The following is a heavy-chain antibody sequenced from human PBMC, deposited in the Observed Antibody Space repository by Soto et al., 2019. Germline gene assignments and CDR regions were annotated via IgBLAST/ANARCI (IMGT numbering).Heavy chain of an antibody. V-gene: IGHV1-18*04. CDR1: GYTFTSYG. D-gene: IGHD3-3*01. CDR2: ISAYNGNT. Sequence: GASVKVSCKASGYTFTSYGISWVRQAPGQGLEWMGWISAYNGNTSYAQKLQGRVTMTTDTSTSTAYMELRSLRSDDTAVYYCARDSVTIFGVVDENYYYYGMDVWGQGTTVTVSS. CDR3: ARDSVTIFGVVDENYYYYGMDV. J-gene: IGHJ6*02.